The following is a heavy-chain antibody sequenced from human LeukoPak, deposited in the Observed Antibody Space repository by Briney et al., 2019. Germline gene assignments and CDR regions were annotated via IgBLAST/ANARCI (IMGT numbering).Heavy chain of an antibody. CDR2: IYTSGST. Sequence: PSETLSLTCTVSGGSISSGSYYWSWIRQPAGKGLEWIGRIYTSGSTNYNPSLKSRVTISVDTSKNQFSLKLSSVTAADTAVYYCARAGYDFWSGYSIDYWGQGTLVTVSS. D-gene: IGHD3-3*01. J-gene: IGHJ4*02. CDR3: ARAGYDFWSGYSIDY. CDR1: GGSISSGSYY. V-gene: IGHV4-61*02.